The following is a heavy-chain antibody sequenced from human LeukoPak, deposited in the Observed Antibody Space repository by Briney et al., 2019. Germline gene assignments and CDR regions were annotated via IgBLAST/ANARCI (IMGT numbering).Heavy chain of an antibody. J-gene: IGHJ4*02. D-gene: IGHD4-11*01. CDR2: IHYSGST. CDR3: TRDSSPGPQYL. CDR1: GGSINYYY. V-gene: IGHV4-59*01. Sequence: SETLSLTCTVSGGSINYYYWNWIRPSPWKGLEWIGYIHYSGSTNYNPSLESRVTISIDTSKTQFSLKLTSVTAADTAMYYCTRDSSPGPQYLWGQGVLVTVSS.